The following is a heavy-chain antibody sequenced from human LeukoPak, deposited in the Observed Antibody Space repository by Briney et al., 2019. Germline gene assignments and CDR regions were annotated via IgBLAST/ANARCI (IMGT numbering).Heavy chain of an antibody. Sequence: ASVKVSCKASEYTFTGYYLHWVRQAPGQGLEWMGWINPNSGGTNYAQKFQGRVTMTRDTSITTAYMELSRLRSDDTAVYYCAREMVRSRVNWFDPWGQGTLVTVSS. CDR3: AREMVRSRVNWFDP. D-gene: IGHD3-10*01. V-gene: IGHV1-2*02. CDR1: EYTFTGYY. CDR2: INPNSGGT. J-gene: IGHJ5*02.